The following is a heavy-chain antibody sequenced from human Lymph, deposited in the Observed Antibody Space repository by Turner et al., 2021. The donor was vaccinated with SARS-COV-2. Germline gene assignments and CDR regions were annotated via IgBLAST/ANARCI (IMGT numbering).Heavy chain of an antibody. V-gene: IGHV1-2*02. Sequence: QVQLVQSGAEVKKPGASVKVSCTASGSPFTGSYMHWVRQAPGQGLEWMGWINPNSGGTNYAQKFQGRVTMTRDTSISAAYMELSRLRSDDTAVYYCARDVERYNDFWSGYSGGYGMDVWGQGTTVTVSS. CDR2: INPNSGGT. J-gene: IGHJ6*02. D-gene: IGHD3-3*01. CDR3: ARDVERYNDFWSGYSGGYGMDV. CDR1: GSPFTGSY.